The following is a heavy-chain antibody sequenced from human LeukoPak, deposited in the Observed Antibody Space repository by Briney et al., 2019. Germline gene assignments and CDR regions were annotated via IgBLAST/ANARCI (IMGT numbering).Heavy chain of an antibody. CDR3: AKRPTGEDKNWVDP. Sequence: GGSLRLSCVASGFTFYSYRMSWVRQAPGKGLEWVSGISGSGGNTNYADSVKGRFTISRDNSKNTLYLQMNSLRAEDTAVYYCAKRPTGEDKNWVDPWGQGTLVTVSS. V-gene: IGHV3-23*01. J-gene: IGHJ5*02. CDR2: ISGSGGNT. CDR1: GFTFYSYR. D-gene: IGHD1-1*01.